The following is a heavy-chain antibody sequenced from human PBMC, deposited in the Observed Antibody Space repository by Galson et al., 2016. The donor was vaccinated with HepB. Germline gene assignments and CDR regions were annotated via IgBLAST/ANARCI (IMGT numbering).Heavy chain of an antibody. CDR1: GFTFRIFT. CDR3: TRDAMGRGSGSYWAFDY. CDR2: TSSLGDIL. D-gene: IGHD1-26*01. J-gene: IGHJ4*02. V-gene: IGHV3-30-3*01. Sequence: SLRLSCAASGFTFRIFTIHWVRQAPGKGLEWVATTSSLGDILYYADSVTGRFTISRDNSNNILSLQMNSLRAEDTAVYYCTRDAMGRGSGSYWAFDYWGQGTLVTVSS.